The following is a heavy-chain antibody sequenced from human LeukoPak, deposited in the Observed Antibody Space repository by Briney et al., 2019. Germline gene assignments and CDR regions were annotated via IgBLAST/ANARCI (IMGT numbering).Heavy chain of an antibody. Sequence: PSETLSLTCTVSGGSISSYYWSWIRQPPGKGLEWIGYIYYSGSTNYNPSLKSRVTISVDTSKNQFSLKLSSVTAADTAVYYCARQGCYYDSSGYYWFDPWGQGTLVTVSS. D-gene: IGHD3-22*01. CDR3: ARQGCYYDSSGYYWFDP. J-gene: IGHJ5*02. CDR2: IYYSGST. V-gene: IGHV4-59*01. CDR1: GGSISSYY.